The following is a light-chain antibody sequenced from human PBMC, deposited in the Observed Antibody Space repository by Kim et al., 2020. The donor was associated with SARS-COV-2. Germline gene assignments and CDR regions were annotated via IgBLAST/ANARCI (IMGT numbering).Light chain of an antibody. J-gene: IGLJ3*02. CDR1: VLAKKY. CDR3: YSAADNIGV. CDR2: KDS. V-gene: IGLV3-27*01. Sequence: SVSPGQTARITCSGDVLAKKYARWFQQKPGQAPVVVIYKDSARPSGIPERFSGSSSGTTVTLTISGVQVEDEADYYCYSAADNIGVFGGGTKLTVL.